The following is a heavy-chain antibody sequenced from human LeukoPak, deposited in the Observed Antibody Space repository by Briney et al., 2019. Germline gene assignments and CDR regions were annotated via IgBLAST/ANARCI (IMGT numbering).Heavy chain of an antibody. J-gene: IGHJ4*02. CDR2: IYPGDSDT. D-gene: IGHD3-10*01. CDR3: ARQRSGSYYNSFDY. V-gene: IGHV5-51*01. CDR1: GYTFTSYW. Sequence: GESLKISCQGSGYTFTSYWIGWVRQMPGKGLEWMGIIYPGDSDTRYSPSFQGQVSISADKSISTAYLQWSSLKASDTAMYYCARQRSGSYYNSFDYWGQGTLVTVSS.